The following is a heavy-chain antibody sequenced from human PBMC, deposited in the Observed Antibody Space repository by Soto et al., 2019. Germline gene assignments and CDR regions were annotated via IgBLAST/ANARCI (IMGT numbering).Heavy chain of an antibody. CDR3: ARETYYYDSSGYYWFDP. V-gene: IGHV3-33*01. CDR1: GFTFSSYG. D-gene: IGHD3-22*01. J-gene: IGHJ5*02. Sequence: GGSLRLSCAASGFTFSSYGMHWVRQAPGKGLEWVAVIWYDGSNKYYADSVKGRFTISRDNSKNTLYLQMNSLRAEDTAVYYCARETYYYDSSGYYWFDPWGQGTLVTVS. CDR2: IWYDGSNK.